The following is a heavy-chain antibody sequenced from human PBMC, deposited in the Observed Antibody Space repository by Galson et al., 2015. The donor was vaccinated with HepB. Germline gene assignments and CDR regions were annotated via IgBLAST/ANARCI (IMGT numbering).Heavy chain of an antibody. CDR3: AKDRGSGWSKAQLDY. J-gene: IGHJ4*02. CDR1: GFTFSSYG. D-gene: IGHD6-19*01. V-gene: IGHV3-30*18. CDR2: ISYDGSNK. Sequence: SLRLSCAASGFTFSSYGMHWVRQAPGKGLEWVAVISYDGSNKYYADSVKGPFTISRDNSKNTLYLQMNSLRAEDTAVYYCAKDRGSGWSKAQLDYWGQGTLVTVSS.